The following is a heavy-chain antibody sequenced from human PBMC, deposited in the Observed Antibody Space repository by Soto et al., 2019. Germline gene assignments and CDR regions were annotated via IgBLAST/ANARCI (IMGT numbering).Heavy chain of an antibody. CDR3: ARVGYTVTKSYYFDD. CDR1: GGTFSSYA. D-gene: IGHD4-17*01. V-gene: IGHV1-69*06. Sequence: SVKVSCKASGGTFSSYAISWVRQAPGQGLEWMGGIIPIFGTANYAQKFQGRVTITADKSTSTAYMELSSLRSEDTAVYYCARVGYTVTKSYYFDDWGQGAMVTV. CDR2: IIPIFGTA. J-gene: IGHJ4*02.